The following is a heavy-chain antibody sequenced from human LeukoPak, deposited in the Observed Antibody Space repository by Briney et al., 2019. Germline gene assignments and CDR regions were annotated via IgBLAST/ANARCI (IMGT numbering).Heavy chain of an antibody. V-gene: IGHV4-34*01. CDR2: INHSGST. D-gene: IGHD1-1*01. J-gene: IGHJ5*02. Sequence: SETLSLTCAVYGGSFSGYYWSWIRQPPGEGLEWIGEINHSGSTNYNPSLKSRVTISVDTSKNQFSLKLSSVTAADTAVYYCARGRQLDPSGQGTLVTVSS. CDR3: ARGRQLDP. CDR1: GGSFSGYY.